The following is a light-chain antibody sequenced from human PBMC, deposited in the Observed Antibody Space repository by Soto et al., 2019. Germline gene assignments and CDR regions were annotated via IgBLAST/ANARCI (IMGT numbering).Light chain of an antibody. Sequence: DIQMTPSPSSLSASVGDRVTIPCRASQGIRNDLAWYQQKPGKAPKRLIYAASSLQSGVPSRFSGSGSGTEFTLTISSLQPEDFATYYCLQHNNYPRTFGQGTKVDVK. CDR3: LQHNNYPRT. J-gene: IGKJ1*01. V-gene: IGKV1-17*01. CDR1: QGIRND. CDR2: AAS.